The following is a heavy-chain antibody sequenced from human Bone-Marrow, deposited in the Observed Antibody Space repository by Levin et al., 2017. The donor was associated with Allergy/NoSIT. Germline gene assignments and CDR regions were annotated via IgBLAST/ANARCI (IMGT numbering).Heavy chain of an antibody. J-gene: IGHJ4*02. CDR2: ITTSSNYI. D-gene: IGHD6-19*01. V-gene: IGHV3-21*01. CDR3: AKDRGGSGWSPIDY. Sequence: LSLTCAASGFTFNTYSMNWVRQTPGKGLEWVSFITTSSNYIYYADSVKGRFTISRDNAKNSLYLQMDSLRAEDTAVYYCAKDRGGSGWSPIDYWGQGTLVTVSS. CDR1: GFTFNTYS.